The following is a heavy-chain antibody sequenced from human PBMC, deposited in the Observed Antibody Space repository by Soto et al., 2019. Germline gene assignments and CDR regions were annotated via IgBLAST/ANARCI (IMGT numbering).Heavy chain of an antibody. Sequence: SETLSLTCAVYGGSFSGYYWSWIRQPPGKGLEWIGEINHSGSTNYNPSLKSRVTISVDTSKNQFSLKLSSVTAADTAVYYCARAGRGITRYYYYYMDGWGKGTTVTVSS. D-gene: IGHD1-20*01. V-gene: IGHV4-34*01. J-gene: IGHJ6*03. CDR1: GGSFSGYY. CDR3: ARAGRGITRYYYYYMDG. CDR2: INHSGST.